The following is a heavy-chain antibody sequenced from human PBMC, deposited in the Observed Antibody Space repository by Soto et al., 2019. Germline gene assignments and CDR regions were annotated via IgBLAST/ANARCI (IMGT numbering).Heavy chain of an antibody. J-gene: IGHJ6*02. CDR2: IIPIFGTA. V-gene: IGHV1-69*12. Sequence: QVQLVQSGAEVKKPGSSVKVSCKASGGTFSSYAISWVRQAPGQGLEWMGGIIPIFGTANYAQKFQGRVTITADXXTXTXXMELSSLRSEDTAVYYCARRGGIAARPYYYYGMDVWGQGTTVTVSS. D-gene: IGHD6-6*01. CDR1: GGTFSSYA. CDR3: ARRGGIAARPYYYYGMDV.